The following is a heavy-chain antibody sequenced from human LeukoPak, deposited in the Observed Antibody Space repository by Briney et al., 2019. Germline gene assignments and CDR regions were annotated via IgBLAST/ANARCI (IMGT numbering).Heavy chain of an antibody. D-gene: IGHD1-7*01. CDR2: ISAYNGNT. CDR3: ARVMRLVGNYVGYAFDI. CDR1: GYTFTSYG. Sequence: ASVKVSCKASGYTFTSYGISWVRQAPGQGLEWMGWISAYNGNTNYAQELQGRVTMTTDTSTSTAYMELRSLRSDDTAVYYCARVMRLVGNYVGYAFDIWGQGTMVTVSS. J-gene: IGHJ3*02. V-gene: IGHV1-18*01.